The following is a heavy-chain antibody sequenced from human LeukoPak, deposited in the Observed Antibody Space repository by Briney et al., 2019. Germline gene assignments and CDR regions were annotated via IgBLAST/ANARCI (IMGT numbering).Heavy chain of an antibody. V-gene: IGHV3-9*01. Sequence: PGGSLRLSCAASGFTFDDYAMHWVRQAPGKGLEWVSGISWNSGSIGYADSVKGRFTISRDNAKNSLYLQMNSLRAEDTALYYCAKAVAGTFDLWGQGTLVTVSS. CDR3: AKAVAGTFDL. J-gene: IGHJ5*02. CDR1: GFTFDDYA. CDR2: ISWNSGSI. D-gene: IGHD6-19*01.